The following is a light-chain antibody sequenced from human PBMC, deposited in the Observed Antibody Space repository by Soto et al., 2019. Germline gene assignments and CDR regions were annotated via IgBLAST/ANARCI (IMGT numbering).Light chain of an antibody. CDR2: SNN. V-gene: IGLV1-44*01. Sequence: QSVLTQPPSASGTPGQRVTVSCSGSSSNIGGSTVIWYQQVPGAAPKLLIYSNNQRPSGVPARFSGSKSGTSASLAISGLQSEDEADYYCVAWDDSLDGYVFGPGTKLTVL. CDR3: VAWDDSLDGYV. J-gene: IGLJ1*01. CDR1: SSNIGGST.